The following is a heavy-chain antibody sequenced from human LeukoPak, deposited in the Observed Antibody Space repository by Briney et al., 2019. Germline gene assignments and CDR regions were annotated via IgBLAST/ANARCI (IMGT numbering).Heavy chain of an antibody. Sequence: SETLSLTCTVSGGSISSYYWSWIRQPAGKGLELIGRIYTSGSTNYNPSLKSRVTMSVDTSKNQFSLKLSSVTAADTAVYYCARLKVCPTKLSSGSYYGNNWFDPWGQGTLVTVSS. J-gene: IGHJ5*02. CDR3: ARLKVCPTKLSSGSYYGNNWFDP. D-gene: IGHD3-10*02. CDR2: IYTSGST. V-gene: IGHV4-4*07. CDR1: GGSISSYY.